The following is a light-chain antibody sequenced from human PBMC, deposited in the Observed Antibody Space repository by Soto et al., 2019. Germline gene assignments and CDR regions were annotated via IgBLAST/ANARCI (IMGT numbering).Light chain of an antibody. CDR3: SSYTTTNTLYV. Sequence: QSVLTQPASVSGSPGQSITIPCTGTNSDVGAYNYVSWYQHHPGKAPKLMIYEVFIRPSGVSSRFSGSKSGSTASLTISGLQAEDEADYYCSSYTTTNTLYVFGTGTKVTV. CDR2: EVF. V-gene: IGLV2-14*01. J-gene: IGLJ1*01. CDR1: NSDVGAYNY.